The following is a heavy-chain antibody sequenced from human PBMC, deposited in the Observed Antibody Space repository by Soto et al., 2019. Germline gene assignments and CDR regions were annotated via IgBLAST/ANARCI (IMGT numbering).Heavy chain of an antibody. CDR3: LIERTAATQKYIHS. J-gene: IGHJ5*02. V-gene: IGHV3-23*01. Sequence: GKGLEWVSAIGGTAYSTYYAASVKSRFTVSRDNVQNTLYLQMNNLKAEDKSIYFFLIERTAATQKYIHSWRQALLVTVPS. CDR2: IGGTAYST. D-gene: IGHD1-1*01.